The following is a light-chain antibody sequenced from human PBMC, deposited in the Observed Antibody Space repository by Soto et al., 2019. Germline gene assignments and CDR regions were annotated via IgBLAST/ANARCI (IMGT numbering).Light chain of an antibody. V-gene: IGLV2-11*01. CDR2: DVS. J-gene: IGLJ1*01. CDR3: CSFGDTYYV. Sequence: QSVLTQPRSVSGSPGQSVTISCTGTSSDVGRFNYVSWYQQHPGKAPKLMIYDVSGRPSAVPDRFSGSKSGNTAFLTISGLQAEDEADYYCCSFGDTYYVFGTGTKVTVL. CDR1: SSDVGRFNY.